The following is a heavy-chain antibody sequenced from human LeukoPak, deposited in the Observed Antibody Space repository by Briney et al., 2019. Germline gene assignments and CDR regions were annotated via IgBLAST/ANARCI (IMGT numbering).Heavy chain of an antibody. CDR1: GGSISSYY. Sequence: SETLSLICTVSGGSISSYYWSWIRQPPGKGLECIGYIYFSGSTNYGPSLKSRVTISVDTSKNQFSLKLTSVTAADTAVYYCARLRYSGYVKYYFDYWGQGTLVTVSS. V-gene: IGHV4-59*01. CDR3: ARLRYSGYVKYYFDY. D-gene: IGHD5-12*01. CDR2: IYFSGST. J-gene: IGHJ4*02.